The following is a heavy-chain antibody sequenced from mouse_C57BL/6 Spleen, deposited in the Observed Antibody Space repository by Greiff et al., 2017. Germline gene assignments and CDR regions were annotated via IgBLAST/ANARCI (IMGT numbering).Heavy chain of an antibody. CDR3: ARSGYDYETFAY. D-gene: IGHD2-4*01. CDR2: IYPGDGDT. J-gene: IGHJ3*01. Sequence: VQLQQSGPELVKPGASVKISCKASGYAFSSSWMNWVKQRPGKGLEWIGRIYPGDGDTNYNGKFKGKATLTADKSSSTAYMQLSSLTSEDSAVYFCARSGYDYETFAYWGQGTLVTVSA. CDR1: GYAFSSSW. V-gene: IGHV1-82*01.